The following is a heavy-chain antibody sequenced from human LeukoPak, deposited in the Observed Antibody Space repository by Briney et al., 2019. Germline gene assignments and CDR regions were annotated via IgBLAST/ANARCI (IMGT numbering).Heavy chain of an antibody. Sequence: PGGSLRLSCAASGFTFSSYAMYWVRQVPGKGLEWVASILYDGNKKYYADSVKGRFTISRDNAKNSLYLQMNSLRAEDTAVYYCAELGITMIGGVWGKGTTVTISS. V-gene: IGHV3-30*02. D-gene: IGHD3-10*02. CDR2: ILYDGNKK. CDR3: AELGITMIGGV. CDR1: GFTFSSYA. J-gene: IGHJ6*04.